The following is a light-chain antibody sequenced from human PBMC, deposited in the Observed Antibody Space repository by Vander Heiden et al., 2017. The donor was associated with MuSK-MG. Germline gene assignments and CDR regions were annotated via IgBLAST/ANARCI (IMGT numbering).Light chain of an antibody. V-gene: IGLV1-44*01. CDR2: IKN. Sequence: QSVLTQPPSASGTPGQRVTISCSGSSSNIGSNTVNWYQQLPGTEPKLLIFIKNQRPSGVPDRFSCSTSGTTASPPTSGLQSEDEADYYCAASDDSLNGFVLGGGTKLNVL. CDR1: SSNIGSNT. CDR3: AASDDSLNGFV. J-gene: IGLJ3*02.